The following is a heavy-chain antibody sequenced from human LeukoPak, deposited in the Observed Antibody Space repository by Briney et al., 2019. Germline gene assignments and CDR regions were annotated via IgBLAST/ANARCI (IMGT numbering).Heavy chain of an antibody. CDR2: IYYSGST. V-gene: IGHV4-28*01. D-gene: IGHD5-18*01. J-gene: IGHJ4*02. Sequence: SDTLSLTCAVSGYSISSSNWWGWIRQPPGKGLEWIGYIYYSGSTYYNPSLKSRVTMSVDTSKNQFSLKLSSVTAVDTAVYYCARMKGGYSYGRFDYWGQGTLVTVSS. CDR1: GYSISSSNW. CDR3: ARMKGGYSYGRFDY.